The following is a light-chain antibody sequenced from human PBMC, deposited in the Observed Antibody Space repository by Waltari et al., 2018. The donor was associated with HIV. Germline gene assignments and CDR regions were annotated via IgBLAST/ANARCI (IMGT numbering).Light chain of an antibody. Sequence: DIQMTQSPSSLSASVGDRVTITCRASQSISNYLNWYQQKPGTAPKLLIYAASSLKSGVSSRFSGSGSGTDFTLTINSLLPEDFATYFCQQSYFAPRTFGQGTKVEFK. CDR2: AAS. CDR1: QSISNY. CDR3: QQSYFAPRT. V-gene: IGKV1-39*01. J-gene: IGKJ1*01.